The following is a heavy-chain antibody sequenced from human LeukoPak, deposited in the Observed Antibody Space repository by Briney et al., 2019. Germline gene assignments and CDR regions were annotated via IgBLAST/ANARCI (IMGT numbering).Heavy chain of an antibody. Sequence: SETLSLTCTVSGYSISSAYYWSWIRPPPGKGLEWIGYIYYSGSSNYNPSLKSRVTISVDTSKNQCSRKLSSVTAADTAVYYCARRLGRKFGERFYYYHYMDVWGKGTTVTISS. CDR2: IYYSGSS. CDR3: ARRLGRKFGERFYYYHYMDV. CDR1: GYSISSAYY. D-gene: IGHD3-10*01. V-gene: IGHV4-59*12. J-gene: IGHJ6*03.